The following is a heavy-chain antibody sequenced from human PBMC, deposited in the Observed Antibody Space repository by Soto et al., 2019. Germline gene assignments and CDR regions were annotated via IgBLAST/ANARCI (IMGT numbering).Heavy chain of an antibody. J-gene: IGHJ2*01. CDR3: ARASRNCYDSSSRYFDL. CDR2: ISSNGGST. D-gene: IGHD3-22*01. CDR1: GFTFSSYA. Sequence: PGGSLRLSCAASGFTFSSYAMHWVRQAPGKGLEYVSAISSNGGSTYYADSVKGRFTISRDNSKNTLYLQMGSLRAEDMAVYYCARASRNCYDSSSRYFDLWGRGTLVTVSS. V-gene: IGHV3-64*02.